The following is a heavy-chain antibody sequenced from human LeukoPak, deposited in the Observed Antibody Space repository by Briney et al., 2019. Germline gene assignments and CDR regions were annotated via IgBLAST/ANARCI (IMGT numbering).Heavy chain of an antibody. CDR2: IYSGGST. V-gene: IGHV3-53*01. D-gene: IGHD2-15*01. CDR1: GFTVSSNY. J-gene: IGHJ4*02. CDR3: ARQRRYCSGTNCYSGHDY. Sequence: GGSLRLSCAASGFTVSSNYMSWVRLAPGKGLDWVSIIYSGGSTYYADSVKGRFTISRDNSKNTLYLQMNSLRVEDTAVYYCARQRRYCSGTNCYSGHDYWGQGTLVTVSS.